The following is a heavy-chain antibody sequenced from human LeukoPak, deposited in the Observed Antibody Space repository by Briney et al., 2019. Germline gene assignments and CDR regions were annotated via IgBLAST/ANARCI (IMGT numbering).Heavy chain of an antibody. Sequence: GGSLRLSCAASGFTLSTYAMSWVRQTPGKGLEWVAVISYDGSNKYYADSVKGRFTISRDNSKNTLYLQMNSLRAEDTAVYYCARDSRIAAVFDYWGQGTLVTVSS. D-gene: IGHD6-6*01. V-gene: IGHV3-30*04. CDR3: ARDSRIAAVFDY. CDR2: ISYDGSNK. CDR1: GFTLSTYA. J-gene: IGHJ4*02.